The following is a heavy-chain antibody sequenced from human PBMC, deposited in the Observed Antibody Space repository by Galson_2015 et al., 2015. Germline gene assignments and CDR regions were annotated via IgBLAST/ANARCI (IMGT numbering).Heavy chain of an antibody. Sequence: SLRLSCATSGFTFSSYGMHWVRQAPGKGLEWVAIIWYDGTKKYYADSVKGRFTISRDNSKNTLYLEMNSLRAEDTAVYYCAKAGIATPGASSYYMDVWGKGTTVTVSS. V-gene: IGHV3-33*06. CDR2: IWYDGTKK. CDR3: AKAGIATPGASSYYMDV. D-gene: IGHD6-13*01. J-gene: IGHJ6*03. CDR1: GFTFSSYG.